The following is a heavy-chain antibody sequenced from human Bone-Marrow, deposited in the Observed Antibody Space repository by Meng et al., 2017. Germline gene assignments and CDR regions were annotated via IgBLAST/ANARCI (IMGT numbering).Heavy chain of an antibody. CDR2: ISSSGSTI. Sequence: LSLTCAASGFTFSDYYMSWIRQAPGKGLEWVSYISSSGSTIYYADSVKGRFTISRDNAKNSLYLQMNSLRAEDTAVYYCARDSWKLGPSTSDYWGQGTLVTVSS. D-gene: IGHD7-27*01. CDR3: ARDSWKLGPSTSDY. CDR1: GFTFSDYY. V-gene: IGHV3-11*01. J-gene: IGHJ4*02.